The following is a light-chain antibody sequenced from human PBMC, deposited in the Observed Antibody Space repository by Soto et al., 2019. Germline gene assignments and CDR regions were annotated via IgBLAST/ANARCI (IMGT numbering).Light chain of an antibody. CDR1: QGISSY. V-gene: IGKV1-9*01. Sequence: DIQLTQYPSFLSASVGDRVTITCRASQGISSYLAWYQQKPGKAPKLLIYAASTLQSGVPSRFSGSGSGTEFTLTISSLQPEDFATYYCQQLNSYPPATFGPGTKVDIK. J-gene: IGKJ3*01. CDR2: AAS. CDR3: QQLNSYPPAT.